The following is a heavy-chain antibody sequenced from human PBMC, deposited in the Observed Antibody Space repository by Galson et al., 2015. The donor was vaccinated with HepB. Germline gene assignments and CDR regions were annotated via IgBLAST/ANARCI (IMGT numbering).Heavy chain of an antibody. J-gene: IGHJ6*02. CDR1: GGTFSSYT. CDR2: IIPILGIA. D-gene: IGHD5-18*01. Sequence: SVKVSCKASGGTFSSYTISWVRQAPGQGLEWMGRIIPILGIANYAQKFQGRVTITADKSTSTAYMELSSLRSEDTAVYYCASGYSYGYYYYYYGMDVWGQGTTVTVSS. V-gene: IGHV1-69*02. CDR3: ASGYSYGYYYYYYGMDV.